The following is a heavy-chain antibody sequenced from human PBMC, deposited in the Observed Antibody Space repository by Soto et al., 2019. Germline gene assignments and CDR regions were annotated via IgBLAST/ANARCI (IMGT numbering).Heavy chain of an antibody. D-gene: IGHD2-15*01. Sequence: ASVKVSCKASGYTFTSYDINWVRQATGQGLEWMGWMNPNSGNTGYAQKFQGRVTMTRNTSISTAYMELSSLRSEDTAVYYCARRNWYCSGGSCYFSGWFDPWGQGTLVTVSS. CDR2: MNPNSGNT. J-gene: IGHJ5*02. V-gene: IGHV1-8*01. CDR3: ARRNWYCSGGSCYFSGWFDP. CDR1: GYTFTSYD.